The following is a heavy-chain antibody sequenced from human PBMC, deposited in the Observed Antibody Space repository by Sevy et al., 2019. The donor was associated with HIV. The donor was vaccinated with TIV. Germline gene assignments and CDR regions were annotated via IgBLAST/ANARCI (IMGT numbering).Heavy chain of an antibody. CDR3: ARDLGHDYGADYDY. V-gene: IGHV1-18*04. CDR1: GYTFTSYG. CDR2: TSAYNGNT. J-gene: IGHJ4*02. D-gene: IGHD4-17*01. Sequence: ASVKVSCKASGYTFTSYGISWVRQAPGQGLEWMGWTSAYNGNTNYAQKLQGRVTMTTDTSTSTAYMELRSLRSDDTAVYYCARDLGHDYGADYDYWGQRTLVTVSS.